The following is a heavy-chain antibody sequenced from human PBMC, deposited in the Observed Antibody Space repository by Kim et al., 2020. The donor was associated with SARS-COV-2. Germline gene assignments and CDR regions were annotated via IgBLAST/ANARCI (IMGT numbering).Heavy chain of an antibody. V-gene: IGHV3-74*01. CDR2: IRSDGGSR. Sequence: GGSLRLSCTASGFTFKNYWMHWVRQAPGKGPVWVSRIRSDGGSRDYADSMKGRFTISRDNAKNTLSLEMSNLRAEDTAIYYCARTVGGSSNFWGQGTLVTVSS. D-gene: IGHD2-15*01. CDR1: GFTFKNYW. CDR3: ARTVGGSSNF. J-gene: IGHJ4*02.